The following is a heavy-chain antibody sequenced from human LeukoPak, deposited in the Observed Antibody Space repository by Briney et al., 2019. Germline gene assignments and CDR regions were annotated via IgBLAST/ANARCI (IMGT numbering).Heavy chain of an antibody. J-gene: IGHJ5*02. Sequence: ASVKVSCKASGYTFTSYDINWVRQATGQGLEWMGWMNPNSGNTGYAQKFQGRVTMTRNTSISTAYMELGSLRSEDTAVYYCARGHDYVWGSYRRFDPWGQGTLVTVSS. CDR2: MNPNSGNT. V-gene: IGHV1-8*01. CDR1: GYTFTSYD. D-gene: IGHD3-16*02. CDR3: ARGHDYVWGSYRRFDP.